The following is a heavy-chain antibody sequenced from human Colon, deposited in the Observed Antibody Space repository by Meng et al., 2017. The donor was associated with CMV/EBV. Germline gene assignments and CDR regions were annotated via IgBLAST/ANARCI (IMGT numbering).Heavy chain of an antibody. V-gene: IGHV3-21*01. J-gene: IGHJ4*02. Sequence: GESLKISCAASGFTFSGSAMHWVRQAPGKGLEWVSSISSSSSYIYYADSVKGRFTISRDNAKNTLYLQMNSLRDEDTAVYYCAKPDSSGYYSMAYWGQGTLVTVSS. CDR3: AKPDSSGYYSMAY. D-gene: IGHD3-22*01. CDR2: ISSSSSYI. CDR1: GFTFSGSA.